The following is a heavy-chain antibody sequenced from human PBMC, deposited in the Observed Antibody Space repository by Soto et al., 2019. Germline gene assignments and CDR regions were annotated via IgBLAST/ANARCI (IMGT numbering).Heavy chain of an antibody. V-gene: IGHV3-49*03. CDR2: IRSKAYGETT. CDR3: SRGFYANTSYPRFDF. D-gene: IGHD2-21*01. CDR1: GFTFGDYA. Sequence: PGGSLRLSCTGSGFTFGDYAVSWFRQAPGKGLECVGFIRSKAYGETTDYAASVKGRFTISRDDSRTIAYLRMNSLKTEDTATYYCSRGFYANTSYPRFDFWGQGTLVTVPQ. J-gene: IGHJ4*02.